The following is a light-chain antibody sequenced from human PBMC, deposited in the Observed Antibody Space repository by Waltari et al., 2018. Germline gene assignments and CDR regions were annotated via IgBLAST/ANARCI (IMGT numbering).Light chain of an antibody. CDR2: KKK. Sequence: QPVLTQPPSASGTPRQRVSISCSGGTSNIGRNTVHGYQQLPGAPPKFFTHKKKQRPSGVPDRFSGSKSGTSASLAISGLRSEDEADYYCAAWDDSLNGFVFGTGTKVTVL. CDR1: TSNIGRNT. J-gene: IGLJ1*01. V-gene: IGLV1-44*01. CDR3: AAWDDSLNGFV.